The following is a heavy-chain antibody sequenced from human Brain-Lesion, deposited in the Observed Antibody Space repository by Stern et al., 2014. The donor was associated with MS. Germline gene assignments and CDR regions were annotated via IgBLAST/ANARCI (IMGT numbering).Heavy chain of an antibody. J-gene: IGHJ6*02. CDR2: IHPNTGGT. D-gene: IGHD3-3*01. Sequence: QLVQSGAEVKKPGASVKVSCKTSGYIFTGYYIHWVRQAPGQGLEWMAWIHPNTGGTKYAQKFQGRVTMSRDTSISTAYVELSSLTSDDTAVYYCARDQRGITIFGVVTDYYYQGMDVWGQGTTVTVSS. CDR3: ARDQRGITIFGVVTDYYYQGMDV. V-gene: IGHV1-2*02. CDR1: GYIFTGYY.